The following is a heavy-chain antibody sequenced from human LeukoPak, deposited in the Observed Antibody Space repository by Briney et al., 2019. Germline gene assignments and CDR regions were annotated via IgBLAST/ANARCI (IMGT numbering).Heavy chain of an antibody. Sequence: GGSLRLSCAASAFTFSDYYMSWIRQAPGKGLEWVSYISSSGITIYYADSVKGRFTISRDNAKNSLYLQMNSLRAEDTAVYYCARDRNYYDSSGYHRVDYWGQGTLVTVSS. D-gene: IGHD3-22*01. CDR1: AFTFSDYY. J-gene: IGHJ4*02. CDR3: ARDRNYYDSSGYHRVDY. V-gene: IGHV3-11*04. CDR2: ISSSGITI.